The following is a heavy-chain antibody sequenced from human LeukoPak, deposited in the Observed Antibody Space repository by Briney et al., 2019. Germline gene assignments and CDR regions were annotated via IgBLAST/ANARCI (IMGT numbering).Heavy chain of an antibody. D-gene: IGHD3-22*01. CDR2: VSKDGGIK. V-gene: IGHV3-30-3*01. Sequence: GALRLSCSASGFTFSSYAMHWVRQPPAKRPEWEAVVSKDGGIKFYSASLKGRVTISRDNSKNTLYLQMNSLRDDDTAVYHCARRHNHSGSQSNNYYDYGMDVWGQGTTVTVSS. J-gene: IGHJ6*02. CDR3: ARRHNHSGSQSNNYYDYGMDV. CDR1: GFTFSSYA.